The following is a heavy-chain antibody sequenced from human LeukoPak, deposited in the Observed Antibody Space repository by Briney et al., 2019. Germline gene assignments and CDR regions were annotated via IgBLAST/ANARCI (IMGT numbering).Heavy chain of an antibody. V-gene: IGHV1-2*06. CDR3: AREILVLTGTKLYYFDY. CDR2: INANDGGR. Sequence: ASVKVSCKASGNTFTGYCIHWVRQAPGQGLEWMGRINANDGGRQYAQHFQGRVTMPKATSTNTTYMELTSLPSDDTALFYCAREILVLTGTKLYYFDYWGQGTLVTVSS. D-gene: IGHD1-7*01. J-gene: IGHJ4*02. CDR1: GNTFTGYC.